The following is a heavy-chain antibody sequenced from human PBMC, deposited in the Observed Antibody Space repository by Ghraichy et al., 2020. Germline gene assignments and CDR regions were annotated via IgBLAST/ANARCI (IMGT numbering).Heavy chain of an antibody. V-gene: IGHV1-18*01. CDR2: ISAYNGNT. D-gene: IGHD6-19*01. CDR1: GYTFTSYG. CDR3: ARDGGDSSGWYVGSSVLRVQNWFDP. J-gene: IGHJ5*02. Sequence: ASVKVSCKASGYTFTSYGISWVRQAPGQGLEWMGWISAYNGNTNYAQKLQGRVTMTTDTSTSTAYMELRSLRSDDTAVYYCARDGGDSSGWYVGSSVLRVQNWFDPWGQGTLVTVSS.